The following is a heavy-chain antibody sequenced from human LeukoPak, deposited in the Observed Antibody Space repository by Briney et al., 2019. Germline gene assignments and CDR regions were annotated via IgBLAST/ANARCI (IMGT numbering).Heavy chain of an antibody. CDR3: SRLPRDGEAVAGSGGY. CDR1: GFTFSGSV. Sequence: PGGSLKLSCAASGFTFSGSVMHWVRQASGKGLEWVGRIRSKAKNYATAYAASVEGRFTISRDDSKNTAYLQMHSLKTEDTAVYYCSRLPRDGEAVAGSGGYWGQGTLVTVSS. J-gene: IGHJ4*02. V-gene: IGHV3-73*01. D-gene: IGHD6-19*01. CDR2: IRSKAKNYAT.